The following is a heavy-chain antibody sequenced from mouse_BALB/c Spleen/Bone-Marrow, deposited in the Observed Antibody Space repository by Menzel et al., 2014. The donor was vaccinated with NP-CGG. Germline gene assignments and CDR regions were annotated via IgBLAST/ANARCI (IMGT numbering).Heavy chain of an antibody. J-gene: IGHJ2*01. CDR1: GYTFSNYW. CDR2: ILPGSDNT. V-gene: IGHV1-9*01. CDR3: ARGNPFDF. Sequence: QVQLQQSGGELVKPGASVKISCKATGYTFSNYWIQWVKQRPGHGPEWIGEILPGSDNTNYNEKFKGKATFTADTSSNTAYVQLSSLTSEDSAVYYCARGNPFDFWGQGTTLTVSS.